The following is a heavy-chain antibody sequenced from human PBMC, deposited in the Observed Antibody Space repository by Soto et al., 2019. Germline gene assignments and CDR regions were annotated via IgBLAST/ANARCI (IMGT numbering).Heavy chain of an antibody. CDR2: IIPIFGTA. Sequence: SVKVSCKASGGTFSSYAISWVRRAPGQGLEWMGGIIPIFGTANYAQKFQGRVTITADKSTSTAYMELSSLRSEDTAVYYCARRTVTDNYYYGMDVWGQGTTVTVSS. CDR3: ARRTVTDNYYYGMDV. J-gene: IGHJ6*02. V-gene: IGHV1-69*06. CDR1: GGTFSSYA. D-gene: IGHD4-17*01.